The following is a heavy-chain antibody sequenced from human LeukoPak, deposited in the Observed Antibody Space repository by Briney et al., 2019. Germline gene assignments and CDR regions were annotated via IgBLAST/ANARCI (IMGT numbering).Heavy chain of an antibody. Sequence: ASVKVSCKASGYTFIGYYMHWVRQAPGQGLEWMGWINPNSGGTNYAQKFQGRVIMTRDTSISTVYMELSRLRSDDTAVYYCARDPRSIAARFFDYWGQGTLVTVSS. J-gene: IGHJ4*02. CDR2: INPNSGGT. CDR1: GYTFIGYY. D-gene: IGHD6-6*01. V-gene: IGHV1-2*02. CDR3: ARDPRSIAARFFDY.